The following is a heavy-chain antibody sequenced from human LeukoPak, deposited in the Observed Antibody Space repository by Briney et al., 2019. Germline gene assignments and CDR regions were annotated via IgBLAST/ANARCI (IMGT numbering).Heavy chain of an antibody. CDR1: GFTFDDYA. CDR3: AKDMGQQLVPNWFDH. CDR2: ISGDGGST. V-gene: IGHV3-43*02. Sequence: GGSLRLSCAASGFTFDDYAMHWVRQAPGKGLEWVSLISGDGGSTYYADSVKGRFTISRDNIKNSLYLQMNSLRTEDTALYYCAKDMGQQLVPNWFDHWGQGTLVTVSS. D-gene: IGHD6-13*01. J-gene: IGHJ5*02.